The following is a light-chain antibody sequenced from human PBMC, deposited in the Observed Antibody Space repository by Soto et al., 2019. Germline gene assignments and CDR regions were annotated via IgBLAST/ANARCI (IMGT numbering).Light chain of an antibody. CDR3: FVCDVCHNAVV. V-gene: IGLV1-44*01. CDR1: SSNIGSNT. J-gene: IGLJ3*02. Sequence: QSVVTQPPSASAPPGQSVTISCSGRSSNIGSNTVNWCQQVPGEAPKLLIYRNDQRSPGVPDRFSGSKSGPSASLAIDGLQSEYESYYYGFVCDVCHNAVVFCGGTKVTVL. CDR2: RND.